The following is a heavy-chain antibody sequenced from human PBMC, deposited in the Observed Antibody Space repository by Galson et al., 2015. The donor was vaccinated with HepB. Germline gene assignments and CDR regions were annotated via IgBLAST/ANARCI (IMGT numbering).Heavy chain of an antibody. CDR3: AKDYYSSGWYPLGGYYYGMDV. CDR2: ISYDGSNK. J-gene: IGHJ6*02. CDR1: GFTFSSYA. Sequence: SLRLSCAASGFTFSSYAMHWVRQAPGKGLEWVAVISYDGSNKYYADSVKGRFTISRDNSKNTLYLQMNSLRAEDTAVYYCAKDYYSSGWYPLGGYYYGMDVWGQGTTVTVSS. D-gene: IGHD6-19*01. V-gene: IGHV3-30*04.